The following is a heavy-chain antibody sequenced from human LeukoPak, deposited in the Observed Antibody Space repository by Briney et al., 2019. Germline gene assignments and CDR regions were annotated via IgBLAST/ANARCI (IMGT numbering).Heavy chain of an antibody. CDR2: ISADVSSA. J-gene: IGHJ3*02. Sequence: GGSLRLSCAASGFAFSNFWMHWVRQAPGKGLVWVSHISADVSSAIYADSVKGRFTISRDNAKNTLYLQINSLRAEDTAVYYCARGVSDAFDIWGQGTMVTVSS. CDR1: GFAFSNFW. CDR3: ARGVSDAFDI. V-gene: IGHV3-74*01.